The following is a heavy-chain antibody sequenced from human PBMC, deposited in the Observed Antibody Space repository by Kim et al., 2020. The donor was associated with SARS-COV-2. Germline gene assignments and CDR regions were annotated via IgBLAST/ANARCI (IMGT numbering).Heavy chain of an antibody. CDR1: GGSISSGGYY. Sequence: SETLSLTCTVSGGSISSGGYYWSWIRQHPGKGLEWIGYIYYSGSTYYNPSLKSRVTISVDTSKNQFSLKLSSVTAADTAVYYCAREAIVVVPAAMGDWFDPWGQGTLVTVSS. D-gene: IGHD2-2*01. J-gene: IGHJ5*02. V-gene: IGHV4-31*03. CDR3: AREAIVVVPAAMGDWFDP. CDR2: IYYSGST.